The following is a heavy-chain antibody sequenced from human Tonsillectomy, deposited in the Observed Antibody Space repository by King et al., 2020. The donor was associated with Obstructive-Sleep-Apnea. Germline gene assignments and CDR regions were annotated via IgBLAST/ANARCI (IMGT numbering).Heavy chain of an antibody. CDR1: GFTFDDYA. CDR2: ISWNSGSI. D-gene: IGHD3-10*01. Sequence: VQLVESGGGLVQPGRSLRLSCAASGFTFDDYAMHWVRQAPGKGLEWVSGISWNSGSIGYADSVKGRFTISRDNAKNSLYLQMNSLRAEDTALYYCAKGSDGSGIQGYYFDYWGQGTLVTVSS. CDR3: AKGSDGSGIQGYYFDY. J-gene: IGHJ4*02. V-gene: IGHV3-9*01.